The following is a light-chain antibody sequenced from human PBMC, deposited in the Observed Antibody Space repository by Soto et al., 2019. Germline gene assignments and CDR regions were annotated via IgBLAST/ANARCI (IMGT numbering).Light chain of an antibody. CDR2: DAS. CDR1: QDISNY. V-gene: IGKV1-5*01. CDR3: QQYNAYYS. Sequence: DIQMTQSPSTLSGSVGDRVTITCQASQDISNYLNWYQQKPGKAPVLLIYDASTLQGGVPSRFSGTGSGTEFTLTISSLQPEDFATYYCQQYNAYYSLGQGTKVDIK. J-gene: IGKJ2*03.